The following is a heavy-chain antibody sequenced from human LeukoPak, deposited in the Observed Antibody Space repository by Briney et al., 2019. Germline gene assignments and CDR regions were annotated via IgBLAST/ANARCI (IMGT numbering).Heavy chain of an antibody. V-gene: IGHV1-18*01. CDR2: VSPYNGNT. J-gene: IGHJ4*02. Sequence: ASVKVSCKTSGYTFTDYDITWVRQATGQGLEWMGRVSPYNGNTYYSQRFQDRVIITKDTSTGTAYMDLRDLRTDDTAMYYCARNGRVRRVVKDLFEYWGQGTLVAVSS. D-gene: IGHD3-10*01. CDR3: ARNGRVRRVVKDLFEY. CDR1: GYTFTDYD.